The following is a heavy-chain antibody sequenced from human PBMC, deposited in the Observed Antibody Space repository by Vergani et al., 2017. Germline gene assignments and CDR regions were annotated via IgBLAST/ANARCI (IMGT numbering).Heavy chain of an antibody. CDR3: AHSGSSGWYEVPERHYYYYGMDV. CDR2: IYTSGST. D-gene: IGHD6-19*01. V-gene: IGHV4-4*07. CDR1: GGSISSYY. Sequence: QVRLEESGPGLVKPSETLSLTCSVSGGSISSYYWSWIRQPAGKGLEWIGRIYTSGSTNYNPSLKSRVTMSVDTSKNQFSLKLSSVTAADTAVYYCAHSGSSGWYEVPERHYYYYGMDVWGQGTTVTVSS. J-gene: IGHJ6*02.